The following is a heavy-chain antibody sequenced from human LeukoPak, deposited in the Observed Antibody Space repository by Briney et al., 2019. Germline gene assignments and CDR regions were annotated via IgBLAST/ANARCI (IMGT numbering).Heavy chain of an antibody. CDR3: AKARGSYSQFDY. V-gene: IGHV3-30*04. J-gene: IGHJ4*02. Sequence: PGRSLRLSCAASGFTFSSYAMHWVRQAPGKGLEWVAVISYDGSNKYYADSVKGRFTISRDNSKNTLYLQMNSLRAEDTAVYYCAKARGSYSQFDYWGQGTLVTVSS. CDR1: GFTFSSYA. D-gene: IGHD1-26*01. CDR2: ISYDGSNK.